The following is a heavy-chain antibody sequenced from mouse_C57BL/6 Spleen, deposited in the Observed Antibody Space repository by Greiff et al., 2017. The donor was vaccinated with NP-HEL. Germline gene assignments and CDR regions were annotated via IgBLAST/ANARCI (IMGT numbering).Heavy chain of an antibody. V-gene: IGHV1-82*01. CDR3: ARESYDGYSWFAY. D-gene: IGHD2-3*01. Sequence: VQLQQSGPELVKPGASVKISCKASGYAFSSSWMNWVKQRPGKGLEWIGRIYPGDGDTNYNGKFKGKATLTADKSSSTAYMQLSSLTSEDSAVYFCARESYDGYSWFAYWGQGTLVTVSA. J-gene: IGHJ3*01. CDR1: GYAFSSSW. CDR2: IYPGDGDT.